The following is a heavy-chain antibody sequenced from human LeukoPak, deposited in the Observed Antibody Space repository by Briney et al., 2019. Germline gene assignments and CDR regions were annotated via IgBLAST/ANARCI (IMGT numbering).Heavy chain of an antibody. CDR2: IYPGDSDT. J-gene: IGHJ4*02. V-gene: IGHV5-51*01. CDR3: ARRHSIHYYDSSGSPPYFDY. Sequence: GESLKISCKGSGYSFTSYWIGWVRQMPGKGLEWMGIIYPGDSDTRYSPSFQGQVTISADKSISTAYLQWSSLKASDTAMYYCARRHSIHYYDSSGSPPYFDYWGQGTLVTVSS. CDR1: GYSFTSYW. D-gene: IGHD3-22*01.